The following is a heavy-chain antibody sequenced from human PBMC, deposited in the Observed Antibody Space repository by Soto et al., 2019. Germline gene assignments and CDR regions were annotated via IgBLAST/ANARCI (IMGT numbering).Heavy chain of an antibody. CDR2: IIPILGIA. Sequence: QVQLVQSGAEVKKPGSSVKVSCKASGGTFSSYTISWVRQAPGQGLEWMGRIIPILGIANYAQKFQGRVTITADKSTSTAYMELSSLRSEDTAVYYCARGPDPMQNHAPFDYWGQGTLVTVSS. CDR3: ARGPDPMQNHAPFDY. J-gene: IGHJ4*02. CDR1: GGTFSSYT. V-gene: IGHV1-69*02. D-gene: IGHD2-2*01.